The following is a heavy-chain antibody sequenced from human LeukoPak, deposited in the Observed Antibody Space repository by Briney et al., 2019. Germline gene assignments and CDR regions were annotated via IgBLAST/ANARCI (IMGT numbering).Heavy chain of an antibody. CDR3: AKGGVYCSGGNCYSADY. D-gene: IGHD2-15*01. Sequence: PGGSLRLSCAASGFTVSSNYMSWVRQAPGKGLEWVSAISSSGGSTHYADSVKGRFTISRDNSKNTLYLQMNSLRVEDTAVYYCAKGGVYCSGGNCYSADYWGQGTLVTVSS. CDR2: ISSSGGST. J-gene: IGHJ4*02. CDR1: GFTVSSNY. V-gene: IGHV3-23*01.